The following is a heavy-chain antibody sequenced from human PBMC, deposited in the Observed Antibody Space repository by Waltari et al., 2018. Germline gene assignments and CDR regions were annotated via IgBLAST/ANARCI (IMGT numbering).Heavy chain of an antibody. D-gene: IGHD2-21*02. CDR1: GFTFSSYA. CDR3: ARDPTKACGGDCYPRDY. V-gene: IGHV3-30*01. J-gene: IGHJ4*02. CDR2: ISYDGSNK. Sequence: QVQLVESGGGVVQPGRSLRLSCAASGFTFSSYAMHWVRQAQGKGLEWVAVISYDGSNKYYADSVKGRFTISRDNSKNTLYLQMNSLRAEDTAVYYCARDPTKACGGDCYPRDYWGQGTLVTVSS.